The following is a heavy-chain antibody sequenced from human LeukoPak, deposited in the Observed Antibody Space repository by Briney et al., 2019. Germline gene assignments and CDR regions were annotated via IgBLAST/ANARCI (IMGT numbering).Heavy chain of an antibody. V-gene: IGHV3-15*01. Sequence: GESLKISCAASGFTFSNAWMTWVRQAPGKGLEWVGRIKTKTDGGTTDYAAPVKGRFTISRDDSKNTLFLQMNSLKTEDTAVYYCTTSPGAYRDDYLDYWGQGALVTVSS. CDR3: TTSPGAYRDDYLDY. CDR1: GFTFSNAW. J-gene: IGHJ4*02. D-gene: IGHD4-17*01. CDR2: IKTKTDGGTT.